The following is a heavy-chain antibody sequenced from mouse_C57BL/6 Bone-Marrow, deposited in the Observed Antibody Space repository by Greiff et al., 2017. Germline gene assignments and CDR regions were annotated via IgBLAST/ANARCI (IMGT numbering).Heavy chain of an antibody. Sequence: QVQLQQPGAELVKPGASVKLSCKASGYTFTSYWMHWVKQRPGQGLEWIGMIHPNSGSTNYNQKFKGKATLTVDTSSSTAYMQLSSLTSEDSAVYYCARQLRPYYYAMDYWGQGTSVTVSS. CDR2: IHPNSGST. CDR3: ARQLRPYYYAMDY. D-gene: IGHD3-2*02. V-gene: IGHV1-64*01. J-gene: IGHJ4*01. CDR1: GYTFTSYW.